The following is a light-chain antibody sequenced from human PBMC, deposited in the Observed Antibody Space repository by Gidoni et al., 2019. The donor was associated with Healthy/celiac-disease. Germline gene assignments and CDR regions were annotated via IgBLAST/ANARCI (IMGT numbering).Light chain of an antibody. Sequence: DIQMTQSPPSLSASVGDRVTITCRASRSISTDLNWYQQKPGNAPKLLIYAASSLQSGVPSRFSGSGSETDCTLTISSLQPEDFATYYCQQSYSTRWTFGQGTKVEIK. CDR1: RSISTD. V-gene: IGKV1-39*01. CDR3: QQSYSTRWT. J-gene: IGKJ1*01. CDR2: AAS.